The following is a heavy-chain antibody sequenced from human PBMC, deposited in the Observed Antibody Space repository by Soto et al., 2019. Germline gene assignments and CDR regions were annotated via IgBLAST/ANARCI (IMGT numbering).Heavy chain of an antibody. CDR2: ISSSGSTI. CDR1: GFSFDDYA. CDR3: ARGGRRMKVVPYGMDV. D-gene: IGHD6-6*01. V-gene: IGHV3-11*01. J-gene: IGHJ6*02. Sequence: GGSLRLSCAGSGFSFDDYAMHWVRQAPGKGLEWVSYISSSGSTIYYADSVKGRFTISRDNAKNSLYLQMNSLRAEDTAVYYCARGGRRMKVVPYGMDVWGQGTTVTVSS.